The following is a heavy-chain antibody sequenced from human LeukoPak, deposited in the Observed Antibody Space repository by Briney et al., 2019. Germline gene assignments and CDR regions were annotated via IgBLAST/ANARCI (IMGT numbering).Heavy chain of an antibody. CDR2: IKQDGSEK. D-gene: IGHD6-25*01. V-gene: IGHV3-7*01. Sequence: GGSLTLSCAASGFTFSSYWMSWIRHAPGKGRERVANIKQDGSEKYYVDSGKGRFTISSDNAKNSLYLQMSSLRAEDTAVYYCVRDPGIAAAGDYWGQGTLVTVSS. CDR1: GFTFSSYW. J-gene: IGHJ4*02. CDR3: VRDPGIAAAGDY.